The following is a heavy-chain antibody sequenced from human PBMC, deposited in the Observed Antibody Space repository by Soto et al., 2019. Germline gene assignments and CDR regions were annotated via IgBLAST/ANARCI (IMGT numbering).Heavy chain of an antibody. CDR2: ISAYNGNT. J-gene: IGHJ4*02. D-gene: IGHD3-22*01. V-gene: IGHV1-18*04. CDR3: ARMYYYDSSGYGSDY. CDR1: GYTFTSYG. Sequence: ASVKVSCKASGYTFTSYGISWVRQAPGQGLEWMGWISAYNGNTNYAQKLQGRVTMTTDTSTSTAYMELRSLRSDDTAVYYCARMYYYDSSGYGSDYWGQGTLVTVSS.